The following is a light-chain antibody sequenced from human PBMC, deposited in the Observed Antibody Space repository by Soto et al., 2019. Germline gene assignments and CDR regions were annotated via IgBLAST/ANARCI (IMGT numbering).Light chain of an antibody. CDR2: SDD. Sequence: QSVLTQSPSASGTPGQRVTISCSGGSSNIGNNKVNWYQQLPGTAPKLLIYSDDQRPSGVPDRFSGSESGTSASLAISGLQPGDEADYYCAAWDDSLNGPAFGGGTKVTVL. CDR1: SSNIGNNK. V-gene: IGLV1-44*01. CDR3: AAWDDSLNGPA. J-gene: IGLJ2*01.